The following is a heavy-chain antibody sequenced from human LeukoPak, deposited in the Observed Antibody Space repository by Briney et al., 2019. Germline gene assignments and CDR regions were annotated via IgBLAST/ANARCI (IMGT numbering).Heavy chain of an antibody. CDR2: MNPNSGNT. CDR3: ARDGYYGSGSYYTFDY. D-gene: IGHD3-10*01. J-gene: IGHJ4*02. CDR1: GYTFTSYD. V-gene: IGHV1-8*03. Sequence: GASVKVSCKASGYTFTSYDINWVRQATGQGLEWLGWMNPNSGNTGYAQKFQGRVTITRNTSISTAYMELSSLRSEDTAVYYCARDGYYGSGSYYTFDYWGQGTLVTVSS.